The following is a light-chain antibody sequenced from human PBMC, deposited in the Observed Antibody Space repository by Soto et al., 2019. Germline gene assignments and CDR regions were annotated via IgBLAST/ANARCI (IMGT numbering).Light chain of an antibody. J-gene: IGLJ1*01. CDR3: CSYAGSYTDV. CDR2: DVS. CDR1: SSPVGGYNY. V-gene: IGLV2-11*01. Sequence: QSSLTHPRSVSGSPGQSVTISCTGTSSPVGGYNYVSWYQQHSGKLPKLMIYDVSQRPSGVPDRVSGAKSGNTVSLTISGLQSEDEADYYCCSYAGSYTDVFGTGTKVTVL.